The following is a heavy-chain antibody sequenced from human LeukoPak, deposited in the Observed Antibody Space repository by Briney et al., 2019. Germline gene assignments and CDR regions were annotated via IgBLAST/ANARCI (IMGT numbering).Heavy chain of an antibody. Sequence: SETLSLTCTVSGGSISSGSYYWTWIRQHPGKGLEWIGYIYYSGSAYYNPSLKSRVTISVDTSKNQSSLKLSSVTAADTAVYYCARGLATAQGEAALALWGQGTLVTVSS. D-gene: IGHD2-15*01. V-gene: IGHV4-31*03. CDR2: IYYSGSA. J-gene: IGHJ4*02. CDR3: ARGLATAQGEAALAL. CDR1: GGSISSGSYY.